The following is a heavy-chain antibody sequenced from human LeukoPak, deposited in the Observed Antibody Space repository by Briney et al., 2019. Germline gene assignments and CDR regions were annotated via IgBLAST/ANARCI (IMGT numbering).Heavy chain of an antibody. CDR3: AKDIHPGLDSGASCCFDY. CDR1: GYTFSRHG. J-gene: IGHJ4*02. CDR2: VIGYNGNT. D-gene: IGHD3-22*01. V-gene: IGHV1-18*01. Sequence: AASVKVSCKTSGYTFSRHGITWVRQAPGQGLEWMGCVIGYNGNTNYAQNVQGRLTMTTDTSTNTAYMELRSLRSDDTAVYYCAKDIHPGLDSGASCCFDYWGQGTPVTVSS.